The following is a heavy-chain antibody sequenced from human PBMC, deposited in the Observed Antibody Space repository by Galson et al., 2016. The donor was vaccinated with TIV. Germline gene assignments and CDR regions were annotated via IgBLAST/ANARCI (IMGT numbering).Heavy chain of an antibody. J-gene: IGHJ5*02. V-gene: IGHV1-69*13. CDR1: GGTFNSYG. D-gene: IGHD5-18*01. CDR3: ARSRGYSYGFVDP. CDR2: IIPVFGTT. Sequence: SVKVSCKASGGTFNSYGISWVRQAPGQGLRWMGGIIPVFGTTKYSQDFQGRVAVTADESTGTAYMELSGLRFDDTAVYFCARSRGYSYGFVDPWGQGTLVTVSA.